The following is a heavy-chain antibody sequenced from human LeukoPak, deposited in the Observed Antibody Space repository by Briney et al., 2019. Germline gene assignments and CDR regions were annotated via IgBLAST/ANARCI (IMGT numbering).Heavy chain of an antibody. D-gene: IGHD3-16*01. J-gene: IGHJ2*01. CDR2: IYYSGST. V-gene: IGHV4-61*01. CDR3: ASEYVSYFDV. Sequence: SETLSLTCTVSGGSVSSGRYFWSWIRQPPGTGLEWIGYIYYSGSTNYNPSLQSRVTVSLHTSKNQFSLNLSSVTAADTAVYSWASEYVSYFDVWGRGTRVTVSS. CDR1: GGSVSSGRYF.